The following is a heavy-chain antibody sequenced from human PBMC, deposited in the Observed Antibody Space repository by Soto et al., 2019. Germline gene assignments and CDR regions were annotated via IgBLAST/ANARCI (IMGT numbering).Heavy chain of an antibody. J-gene: IGHJ3*02. Sequence: QITLKESGPTLVKPTQTLTLTCTFSGFSLSTSGVAVGWIRQPPGKALEWLAFIYWDDDRRYSPSLKSRLTSTQDTSKTQVILTMTNMDPIHTATYFCAHKREIDSSSRWCGFDIWVQGTMVTGSS. CDR2: IYWDDDR. CDR1: GFSLSTSGVA. CDR3: AHKREIDSSSRWCGFDI. D-gene: IGHD6-6*01. V-gene: IGHV2-5*02.